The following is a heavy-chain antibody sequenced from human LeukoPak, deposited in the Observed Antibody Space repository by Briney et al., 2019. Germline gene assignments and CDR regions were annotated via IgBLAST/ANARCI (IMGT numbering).Heavy chain of an antibody. D-gene: IGHD3-3*01. V-gene: IGHV3-7*01. J-gene: IGHJ4*02. Sequence: GGSQRLSCAASGFTFSSYWMTWVRQAPGKGLEWLANIKQDGSEENYVDSVKGRFTVSRDNAKNSLYLQMNSLRAEDTAVYYCARENFWSGPFDDWGQGTLVTVSS. CDR2: IKQDGSEE. CDR3: ARENFWSGPFDD. CDR1: GFTFSSYW.